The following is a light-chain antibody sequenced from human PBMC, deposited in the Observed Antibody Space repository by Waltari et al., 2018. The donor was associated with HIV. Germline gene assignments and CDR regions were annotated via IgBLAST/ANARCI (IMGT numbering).Light chain of an antibody. J-gene: IGKJ1*01. CDR3: QQYHNWPPWT. Sequence: DIVMTQSPAILSMSPGERATLSCRASQSVSTNLAWYQQKPGQAPRLLIYSASKRATDIPDRFSGSGSGTDFTLTNSSLQSEDFALYYCQQYHNWPPWTFGQGTKVEIK. V-gene: IGKV3-15*01. CDR1: QSVSTN. CDR2: SAS.